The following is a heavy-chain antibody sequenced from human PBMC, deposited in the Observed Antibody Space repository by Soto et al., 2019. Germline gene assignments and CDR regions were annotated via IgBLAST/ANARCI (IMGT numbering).Heavy chain of an antibody. CDR2: IWYDGSNK. CDR1: GFTFSSYG. D-gene: IGHD1-7*01. CDR3: ARYPNWNYGGANDAFDF. V-gene: IGHV3-33*01. Sequence: QVQLVESGGGVVQPGRSLRLSCAASGFTFSSYGMHWVRQAPGKGLEWVAVIWYDGSNKYYADSVKGRFTISRDNSKNTLYLQMHGLRAEDTAVYYCARYPNWNYGGANDAFDFWGQGTMVTVSS. J-gene: IGHJ3*01.